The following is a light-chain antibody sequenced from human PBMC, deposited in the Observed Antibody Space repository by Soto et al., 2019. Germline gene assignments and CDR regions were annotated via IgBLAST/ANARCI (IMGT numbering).Light chain of an antibody. CDR2: GAS. CDR3: QQYDIGPRT. CDR1: QSVSNN. J-gene: IGKJ1*01. Sequence: EIVMTQSPATLSVSPGERATLSCRASQSVSNNLAWYQQKPGQAPRLLIYGASTRATGLPARVSGSGSGAEFPLTVRSLQSEDFAVYYCQQYDIGPRTGGQGTKVEIK. V-gene: IGKV3-15*01.